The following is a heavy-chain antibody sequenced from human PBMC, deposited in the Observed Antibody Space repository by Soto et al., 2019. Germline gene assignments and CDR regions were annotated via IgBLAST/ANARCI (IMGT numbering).Heavy chain of an antibody. D-gene: IGHD6-6*01. CDR1: GYTFTTYA. Sequence: QVQLVQSGAEVKKPGASVKVSCKASGYTFTTYAISWVRQAPGQGLEWMGRISTYNGNTKYAQKLQGRVTMTTDTSTSTAYMALRSLRSDDTAVYYCARDPQYSTSSQVFDSWGQGTRVTVSS. CDR3: ARDPQYSTSSQVFDS. J-gene: IGHJ4*02. V-gene: IGHV1-18*01. CDR2: ISTYNGNT.